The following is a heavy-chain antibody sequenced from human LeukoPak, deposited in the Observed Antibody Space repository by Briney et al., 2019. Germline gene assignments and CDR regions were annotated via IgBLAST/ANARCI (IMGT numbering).Heavy chain of an antibody. CDR3: ARKKIDSSGYHYDY. V-gene: IGHV1-69*13. J-gene: IGHJ4*02. Sequence: SVKVSCKASGYTFTSYYMHWVRQAPGQGLEWMGGFIPIFGTANYAQKFQGRVTITADESTSTAYMELSSLRSEDTAVYYCARKKIDSSGYHYDYWGQGTLVTVSS. CDR2: FIPIFGTA. D-gene: IGHD3-22*01. CDR1: GYTFTSYY.